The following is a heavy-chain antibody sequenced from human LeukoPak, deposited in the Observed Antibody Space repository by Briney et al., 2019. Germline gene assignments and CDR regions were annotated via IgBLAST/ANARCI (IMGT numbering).Heavy chain of an antibody. Sequence: AGGSLRLSCATSGFTFSSYAMSWVRQAPGKGLEWVSGIGASGGSTYYADSVKGRFTISRDNSKNTLYLQMNSLEAEDTAVYYCNRWHSSGVSHSNVWGQGTLVTVSS. D-gene: IGHD2-15*01. V-gene: IGHV3-23*01. CDR2: IGASGGST. J-gene: IGHJ4*02. CDR1: GFTFSSYA. CDR3: NRWHSSGVSHSNV.